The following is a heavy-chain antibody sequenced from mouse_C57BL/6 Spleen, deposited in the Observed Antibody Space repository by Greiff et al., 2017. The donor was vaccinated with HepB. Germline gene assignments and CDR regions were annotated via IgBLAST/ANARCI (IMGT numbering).Heavy chain of an antibody. CDR3: VRSHFYFDY. Sequence: QVQLQQPGAELVKPGASVKLSCKASGYTFTSYWMHWVKQRPGRGLEWIGRIDTNSGGTKYNEKFKSKATLSVDKPSSTAYMRLSSMTSEDSAVYYCVRSHFYFDYWGQGTTLTVSS. CDR1: GYTFTSYW. CDR2: IDTNSGGT. V-gene: IGHV1-72*01. J-gene: IGHJ2*01.